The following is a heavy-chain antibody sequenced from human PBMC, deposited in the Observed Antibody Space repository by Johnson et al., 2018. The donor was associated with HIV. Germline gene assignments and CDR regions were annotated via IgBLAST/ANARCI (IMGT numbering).Heavy chain of an antibody. CDR2: IGTAGDT. D-gene: IGHD3-10*01. CDR1: GFTFSSYD. V-gene: IGHV3-13*01. CDR3: ARDAYYGSGSYSQRNTFDV. Sequence: VQLVESGGGLVQPGGSLRLSCAASGFTFSSYDMHWVRQATGKGLEWVSGIGTAGDTYYADSVKGRFTISRDNSKNTLYLQMNSLRPEDTAVYYCARDAYYGSGSYSQRNTFDVWGQGTMVAVSS. J-gene: IGHJ3*01.